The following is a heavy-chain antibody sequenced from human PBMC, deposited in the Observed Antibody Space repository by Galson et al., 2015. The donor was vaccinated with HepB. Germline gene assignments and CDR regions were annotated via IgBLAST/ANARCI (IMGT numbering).Heavy chain of an antibody. CDR2: INSDGSST. D-gene: IGHD2-15*01. CDR3: ARDEDEDGYSFDL. Sequence: SLRLSCAASGFTFSSYAMSWVRQAPGKGLVWVSRINSDGSSTSYADSVKGRFTISRDNAKNTLYLQMNSLRAEDTAVYYCARDEDEDGYSFDLWGRGTLVTVSS. J-gene: IGHJ2*01. CDR1: GFTFSSYA. V-gene: IGHV3-74*01.